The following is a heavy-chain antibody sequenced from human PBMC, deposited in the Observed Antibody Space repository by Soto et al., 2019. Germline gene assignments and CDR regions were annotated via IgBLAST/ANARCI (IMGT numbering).Heavy chain of an antibody. J-gene: IGHJ6*02. CDR3: ASTRIAVAAYGMDV. D-gene: IGHD6-19*01. Sequence: QVQLQQWGAGLLKPSETLSLTCAVYGGSFSGYYWSWIRQPPGKGLEWIGEINHSGSTNYNPSLRSRVTISVDTTKNQFSLKLSSVTAADTAVYYCASTRIAVAAYGMDVWGQGTTVTVSS. CDR2: INHSGST. V-gene: IGHV4-34*01. CDR1: GGSFSGYY.